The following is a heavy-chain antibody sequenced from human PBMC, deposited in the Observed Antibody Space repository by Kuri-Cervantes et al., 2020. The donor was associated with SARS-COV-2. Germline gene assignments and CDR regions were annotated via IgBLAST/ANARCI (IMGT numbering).Heavy chain of an antibody. J-gene: IGHJ3*02. Sequence: GESLKISCAASGFTFSSYGMHWVRQAPGKGLEWVAVIWYDGSNKYYADSVKGRFTISRDNSKNTLYLQMNSLRDEDTAVYYCVRDGVGARPGDAFDIWGQGTMVTVSS. CDR2: IWYDGSNK. D-gene: IGHD6-6*01. V-gene: IGHV3-33*08. CDR3: VRDGVGARPGDAFDI. CDR1: GFTFSSYG.